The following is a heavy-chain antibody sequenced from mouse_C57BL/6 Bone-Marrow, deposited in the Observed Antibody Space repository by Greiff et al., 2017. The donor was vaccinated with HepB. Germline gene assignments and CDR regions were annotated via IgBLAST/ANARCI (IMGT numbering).Heavy chain of an antibody. J-gene: IGHJ3*01. Sequence: QVQLQQSGAELVMPGASVKLSCKASGYTFTSYWMHWVKQRPGQGLEWIGEIDPSDSYTNYNQKFKGKSTLTVDKSSSTAYMQLSSLTSEDSAVYYCARGELRYPAWFAYWGQGTLVTVSA. CDR1: GYTFTSYW. CDR2: IDPSDSYT. D-gene: IGHD1-1*01. CDR3: ARGELRYPAWFAY. V-gene: IGHV1-69*01.